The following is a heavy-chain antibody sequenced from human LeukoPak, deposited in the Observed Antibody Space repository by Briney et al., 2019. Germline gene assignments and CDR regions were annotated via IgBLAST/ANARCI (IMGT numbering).Heavy chain of an antibody. CDR1: GGSLCGYY. CDR3: ARDTYYYGSGIDY. J-gene: IGHJ4*02. V-gene: IGHV4-34*01. D-gene: IGHD3-10*01. CDR2: INHSGST. Sequence: PETPSLTCAVSGGSLCGYYWRWIPQPPGKGLEWIGEINHSGSTNYNPSLKSRVTISVDTSQNQFSLKLNSVTAADTAVYYCARDTYYYGSGIDYWGQGTLVTVSS.